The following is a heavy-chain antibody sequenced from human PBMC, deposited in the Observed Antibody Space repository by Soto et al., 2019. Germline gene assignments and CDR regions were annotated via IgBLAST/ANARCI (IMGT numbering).Heavy chain of an antibody. CDR1: GFTFSGSA. D-gene: IGHD2-2*02. V-gene: IGHV3-73*01. Sequence: EVQLVESGGGLVQPGGSLKLSCAASGFTFSGSAMHWVRQASGKGLEWVGRIRSKANSYATAYAASVKGTFTISRDDSKDTAYLQMNSLETAGTAVYYGTRHGGMGYCRSNSCHTCTYYYYYIDVWGKGTTVTVFS. J-gene: IGHJ6*03. CDR3: TRHGGMGYCRSNSCHTCTYYYYYIDV. CDR2: IRSKANSYAT.